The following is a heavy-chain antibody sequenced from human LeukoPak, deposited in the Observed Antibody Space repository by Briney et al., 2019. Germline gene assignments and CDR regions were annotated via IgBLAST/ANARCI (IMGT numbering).Heavy chain of an antibody. D-gene: IGHD6-13*01. J-gene: IGHJ5*02. CDR3: ARHGYSSGWYKDWFDP. V-gene: IGHV4-59*08. Sequence: PSETLSLTCTVSGGSISSYYWSWIRQPPGKGLEWIGYIYYSGSTNYNPSLKSRVTISVDTSKNQFSLKLSSVTAADTAVYYCARHGYSSGWYKDWFDPWGQGTLVTVSS. CDR2: IYYSGST. CDR1: GGSISSYY.